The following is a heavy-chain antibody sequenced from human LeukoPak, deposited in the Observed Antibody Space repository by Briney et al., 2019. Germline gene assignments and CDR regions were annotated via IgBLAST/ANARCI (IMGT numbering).Heavy chain of an antibody. V-gene: IGHV1-8*01. CDR2: MNPNSGNT. CDR3: ARGLFRGGRYWFDP. D-gene: IGHD3-16*01. CDR1: GYTFTSYT. Sequence: ASVKVSCKASGYTFTSYTINWVRQATGQGLEWMGWMNPNSGNTGFAQKFQGRVTMTRNTSISTAYMELSSLRSEDTAVYYCARGLFRGGRYWFDPWGQGTLVTVSS. J-gene: IGHJ5*02.